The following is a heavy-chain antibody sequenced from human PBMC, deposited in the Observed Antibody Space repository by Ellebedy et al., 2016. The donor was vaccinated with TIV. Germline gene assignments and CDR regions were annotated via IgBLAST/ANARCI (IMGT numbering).Heavy chain of an antibody. Sequence: GESLKISCAASGFTVSSNYMSWVRQAPGKGLEWVSVIYSGGSTYYADSVKGRFTISRDNSKNTLYLQMGSLRAEDMAVYYCARDTYYDSSGPFDYWGQGTLVTVSS. J-gene: IGHJ4*02. D-gene: IGHD3-22*01. CDR3: ARDTYYDSSGPFDY. CDR1: GFTVSSNY. CDR2: IYSGGST. V-gene: IGHV3-66*01.